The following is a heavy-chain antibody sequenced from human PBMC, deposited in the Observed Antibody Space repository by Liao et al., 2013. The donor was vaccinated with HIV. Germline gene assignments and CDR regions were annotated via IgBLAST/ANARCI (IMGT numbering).Heavy chain of an antibody. V-gene: IGHV4-34*01. J-gene: IGHJ4*02. CDR3: ARGYDYVWGNYRPFDY. Sequence: QVQLQQWGAGLLKPSETLSLTCAVYGGSFSGFYWSWIRQPPGKGLEWIGEINHSGSTTFNPSLKSRVTISVDTSKKQFSLELSSVTAADTAVYYCARGYDYVWGNYRPFDYWGQGTLVTVSS. D-gene: IGHD3-16*02. CDR1: GGSFSGFY. CDR2: INHSGST.